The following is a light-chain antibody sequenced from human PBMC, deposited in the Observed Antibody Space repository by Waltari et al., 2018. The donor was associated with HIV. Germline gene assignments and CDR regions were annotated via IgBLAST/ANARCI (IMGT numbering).Light chain of an antibody. V-gene: IGLV1-44*01. CDR2: NHN. J-gene: IGLJ2*01. Sequence: QSVLTQPPSASGTPGQRVTFSCSGSSSNIGSNPVDWYQKLPGPAPRLLIHNHNQRPSGVPNRFSGSKSGSSASLAISGLQSEDEADYYCAAWDDSLNGHVLFGGGTKLTVL. CDR3: AAWDDSLNGHVL. CDR1: SSNIGSNP.